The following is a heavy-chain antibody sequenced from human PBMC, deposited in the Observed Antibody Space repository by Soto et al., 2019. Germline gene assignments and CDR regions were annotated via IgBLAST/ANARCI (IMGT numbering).Heavy chain of an antibody. D-gene: IGHD4-17*01. CDR3: AGGFIYGDSLDY. Sequence: GGSLRLSCAASGFTFSSYWMHWVRQAPGKGLVWVSRINSDGSSTSYADSVKGRFTISRDNAKNTRYLQMNSLRAEDTAVYYCAGGFIYGDSLDYWGEGTLVTVSS. CDR1: GFTFSSYW. J-gene: IGHJ4*02. CDR2: INSDGSST. V-gene: IGHV3-74*01.